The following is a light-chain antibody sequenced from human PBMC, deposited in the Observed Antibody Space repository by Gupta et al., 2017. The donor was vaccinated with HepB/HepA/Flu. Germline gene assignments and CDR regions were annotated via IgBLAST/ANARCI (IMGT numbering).Light chain of an antibody. CDR3: QQEDSSPKT. Sequence: DIVMTQSPDSLAVSLGERATINCKSSQSVSYSSNNENYLSWYQQKPGQPPKLLIYWASTRESGVPDRFSGSGSGTDFTLTISSLQAEDVAVYSCQQEDSSPKTFGQGTKLEIK. J-gene: IGKJ2*01. V-gene: IGKV4-1*01. CDR1: QSVSYSSNNENY. CDR2: WAS.